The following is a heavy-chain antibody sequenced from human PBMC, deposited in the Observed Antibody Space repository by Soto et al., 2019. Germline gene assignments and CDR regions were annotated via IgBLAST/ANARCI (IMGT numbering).Heavy chain of an antibody. Sequence: SETLSLTCTVSGGSISSYYWSWIRQPAGKGLEWIGRIYTSGSTNYNPSLKSRVTMSVDTSKNQFSLKLSSVTAADTAGYYCAREDAEQEPPYSDYGMDVWGQGTTVTVSS. J-gene: IGHJ6*02. CDR2: IYTSGST. V-gene: IGHV4-4*07. CDR3: AREDAEQEPPYSDYGMDV. CDR1: GGSISSYY. D-gene: IGHD1-1*01.